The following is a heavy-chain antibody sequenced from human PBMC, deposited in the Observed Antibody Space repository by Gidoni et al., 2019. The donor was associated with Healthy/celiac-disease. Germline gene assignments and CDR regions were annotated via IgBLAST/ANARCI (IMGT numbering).Heavy chain of an antibody. D-gene: IGHD2-8*01. V-gene: IGHV4-61*01. CDR2: IYSSGST. CDR3: ARVPRGINGVWRHHDY. CDR1: GASVSSVSYY. J-gene: IGHJ4*02. Sequence: QVQLQESGPGLVKPSETLSLTSTVSGASVSSVSYYWSWIRQPPGKGLEWIGYIYSSGSTNYNPSLKSRVTISVDTSKNQFSLKLSSVTAADTAVYYCARVPRGINGVWRHHDYWGQGTLVTVSS.